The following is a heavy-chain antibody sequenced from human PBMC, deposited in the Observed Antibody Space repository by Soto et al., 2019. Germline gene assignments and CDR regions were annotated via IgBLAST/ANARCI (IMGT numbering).Heavy chain of an antibody. J-gene: IGHJ6*04. Sequence: GESLKISCVGSGFSFSRYTVGWVRQVPGKGLEWMGVIHPGDSDTIYSPSLQGQVTISADRSISTAYLQWSSLKASDTAMYYCTLSYDDSSYYYNGMDVWGEGTTVTVSS. V-gene: IGHV5-51*01. CDR2: IHPGDSDT. CDR1: GFSFSRYT. CDR3: TLSYDDSSYYYNGMDV. D-gene: IGHD4-17*01.